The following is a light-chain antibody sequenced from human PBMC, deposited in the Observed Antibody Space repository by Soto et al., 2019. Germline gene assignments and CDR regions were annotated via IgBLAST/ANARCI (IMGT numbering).Light chain of an antibody. Sequence: DIQMTQSPSTLSASVGDTVTITCRASQSFSNWLSWYQQQPGKASKLLIYKASTLESGGPSRVSGSGSGTEFPLTISRLQPDDFATYYCQQHNSNSWTFGQGTKVEIK. CDR2: KAS. V-gene: IGKV1-5*03. CDR3: QQHNSNSWT. J-gene: IGKJ1*01. CDR1: QSFSNW.